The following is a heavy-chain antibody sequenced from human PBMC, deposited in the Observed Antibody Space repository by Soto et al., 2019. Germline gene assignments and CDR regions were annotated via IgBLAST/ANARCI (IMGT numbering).Heavy chain of an antibody. J-gene: IGHJ5*02. CDR3: VRIRYQLPSSVLWLDP. CDR2: SNHVEGT. Sequence: SETLSLTCAVYGGFLSESYWTWIRQPPGKGLEWIGESNHVEGTNYNPSLKSRVTMSVDTSQNQFYLRLISVTAADTAMYFCVRIRYQLPSSVLWLDPWGQGTPVTVSS. CDR1: GGFLSESY. V-gene: IGHV4-34*01. D-gene: IGHD3-16*01.